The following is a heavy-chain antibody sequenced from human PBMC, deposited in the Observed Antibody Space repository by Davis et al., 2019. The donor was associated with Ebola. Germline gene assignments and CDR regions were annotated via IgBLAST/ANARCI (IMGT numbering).Heavy chain of an antibody. J-gene: IGHJ6*02. CDR3: ATRVGPSSYGVDI. Sequence: GESLKTSCTPPGYSFTGYWIAWVRQMPGRGLEWMGLIYPGDSDTRYNPSFQGHVTISADRTTGTAYLQWSTLTAPDTGTYYCATRVGPSSYGVDIWGQGTAVTVSS. D-gene: IGHD1-26*01. CDR2: IYPGDSDT. V-gene: IGHV5-51*01. CDR1: GYSFTGYW.